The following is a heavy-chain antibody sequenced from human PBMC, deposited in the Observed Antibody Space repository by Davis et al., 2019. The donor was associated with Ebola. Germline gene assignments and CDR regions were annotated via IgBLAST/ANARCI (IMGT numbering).Heavy chain of an antibody. V-gene: IGHV5-10-1*01. CDR3: ARDIPSSYNWFDP. D-gene: IGHD2-15*01. CDR1: GYSFDKYW. CDR2: IDSSDSYT. Sequence: GESLKISCKGTGYSFDKYWITWVRQMPGKGLEWLGRIDSSDSYTNYSPSFQGHITISVDRSVSSVFLQWSSLRASDTAIYYCARDIPSSYNWFDPWGQGTQVTVSS. J-gene: IGHJ5*02.